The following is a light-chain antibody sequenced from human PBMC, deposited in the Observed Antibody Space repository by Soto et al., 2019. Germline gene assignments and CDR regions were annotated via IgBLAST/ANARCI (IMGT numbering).Light chain of an antibody. J-gene: IGKJ4*01. Sequence: DFQMTQSPSSLSASVGDRVTITCRASQGIGNFLAWYQHKPGKVPKLLIYGASSLQSGVPSRFSGSGSGTDFPLTISSLQPEDVATYYCQKYRSAPSLTFGGGTKVEIK. V-gene: IGKV1-27*01. CDR3: QKYRSAPSLT. CDR1: QGIGNF. CDR2: GAS.